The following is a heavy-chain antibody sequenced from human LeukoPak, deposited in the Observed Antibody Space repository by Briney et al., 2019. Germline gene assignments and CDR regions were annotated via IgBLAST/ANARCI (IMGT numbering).Heavy chain of an antibody. J-gene: IGHJ4*02. V-gene: IGHV4-39*01. CDR2: TYYSSST. CDR3: ATPGRIAVAGQFDY. CDR1: GASISSSTYY. Sequence: PSETLSLTCSVSGASISSSTYYWGWIRQPPGEGLEWIGYTYYSSSTYYNPSLKSRVTMSVDTSKNQFSLMLNSVTAADTAVYYCATPGRIAVAGQFDYWGQGTLVAVSS. D-gene: IGHD6-19*01.